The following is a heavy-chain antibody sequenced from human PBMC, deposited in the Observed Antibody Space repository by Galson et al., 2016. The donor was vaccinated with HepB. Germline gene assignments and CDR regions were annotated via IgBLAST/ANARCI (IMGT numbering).Heavy chain of an antibody. CDR3: AREADSSGYAPAFDL. V-gene: IGHV1-46*01. D-gene: IGHD3-22*01. J-gene: IGHJ4*02. CDR1: GYIFTSNY. CDR2: INPSGGKA. Sequence: SVKVSCKASGYIFTSNYMHWVRQAPGQGLEWMGIINPSGGKATYAQRFQDKVTMTRDTSTNTVYMELSGLTSEDTAVYYCAREADSSGYAPAFDLWGQGTLVTVSA.